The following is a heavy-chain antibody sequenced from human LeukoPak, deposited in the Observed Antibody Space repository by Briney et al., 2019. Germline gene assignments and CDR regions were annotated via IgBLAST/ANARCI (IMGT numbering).Heavy chain of an antibody. CDR3: ARDSSSWPYWFDP. J-gene: IGHJ5*02. D-gene: IGHD6-13*01. CDR1: GFTFSSYA. V-gene: IGHV3-23*01. CDR2: ISGSGGST. Sequence: PGGSLRLSCAASGFTFSSYAMSWVRQAPGKGLEWVSAISGSGGSTYYADSVKGRFTISRDNAKNSLYLQMNSLRDEDTAVYYCARDSSSWPYWFDPWGQGTLVTVSS.